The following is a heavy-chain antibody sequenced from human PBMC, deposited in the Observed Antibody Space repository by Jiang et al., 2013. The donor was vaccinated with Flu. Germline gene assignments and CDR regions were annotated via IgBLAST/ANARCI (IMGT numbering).Heavy chain of an antibody. CDR2: ISSSSSYI. V-gene: IGHV3-21*01. J-gene: IGHJ4*02. CDR3: ARETWGHYGDYIH. D-gene: IGHD4-17*01. Sequence: VQLLESGGGLVKPGGSLRLSCAASGFTFSSYSMNWVRQAPGKGLEWVSSISSSSSYIYYADSVKGRFTISRDNAKNSLYLQMNSLRAEDTAVYYCARETWGHYGDYIHWGQGTLVTVSS. CDR1: GFTFSSYS.